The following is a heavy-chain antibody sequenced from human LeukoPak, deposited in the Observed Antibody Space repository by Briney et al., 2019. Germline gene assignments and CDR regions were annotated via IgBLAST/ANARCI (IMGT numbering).Heavy chain of an antibody. CDR3: AKAPSITMVRGVISYYYGMDV. D-gene: IGHD3-10*01. CDR2: IRYDGSNK. Sequence: GGSLRLSCAASGFTFSSYGMHWVRQAPGKGLEWVAFIRYDGSNKYYADSVKGRFTISRDNSKNTLYLQMNSLRAEDTAVYYCAKAPSITMVRGVISYYYGMDVWGQGATVTVSS. J-gene: IGHJ6*02. V-gene: IGHV3-30*02. CDR1: GFTFSSYG.